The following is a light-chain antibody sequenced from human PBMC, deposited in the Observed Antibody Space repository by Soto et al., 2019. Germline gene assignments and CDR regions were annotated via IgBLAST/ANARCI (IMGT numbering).Light chain of an antibody. J-gene: IGLJ3*02. CDR1: KLGDKY. CDR2: QDN. V-gene: IGLV3-1*01. CDR3: QAWDSVTAWV. Sequence: SSELTQPPSVSVSPGQTASINCSGDKLGDKYGCWYQQKPGQSPVLVIYQDNKRPSGIPERFSGSNSGNTATLTISGTQAMDEADYYCQAWDSVTAWVFGGGTKLTVL.